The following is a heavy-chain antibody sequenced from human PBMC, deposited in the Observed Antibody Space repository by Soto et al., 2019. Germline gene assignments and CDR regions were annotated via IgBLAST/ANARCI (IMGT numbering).Heavy chain of an antibody. CDR2: ISPGNGDT. CDR1: GYTFSSNA. D-gene: IGHD2-21*01. J-gene: IGHJ6*04. Sequence: ASVKVSCKASGYTFSSNAMHWVRQAPGQRLEWMGWISPGNGDTTYSRKFQGRVTITRDTSASTAYMGLSSLTSEDTAVYYCAKRGAVVSAPYYNYGLDVWGKGTTVTVSS. CDR3: AKRGAVVSAPYYNYGLDV. V-gene: IGHV1-3*01.